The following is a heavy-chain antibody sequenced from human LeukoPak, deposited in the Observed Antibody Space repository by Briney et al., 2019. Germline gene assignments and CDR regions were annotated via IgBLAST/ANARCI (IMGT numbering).Heavy chain of an antibody. CDR3: ARVALGSYNWFDP. V-gene: IGHV3-74*01. Sequence: GGSLRLSCAVSGFTFSRYWMHWVRQAPGKGLVWVSRISPDGSRTTYADSVKGRFTVSRDNAKNTVYLQMNSLRAEDTAVYYCARVALGSYNWFDPWGQGTLVTVSS. CDR2: ISPDGSRT. D-gene: IGHD3-10*01. J-gene: IGHJ5*02. CDR1: GFTFSRYW.